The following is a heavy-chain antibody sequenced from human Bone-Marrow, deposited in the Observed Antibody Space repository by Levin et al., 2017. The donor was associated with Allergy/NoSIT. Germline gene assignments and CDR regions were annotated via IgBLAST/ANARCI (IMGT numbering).Heavy chain of an antibody. V-gene: IGHV5-51*01. CDR1: GYTFITYY. CDR3: ARHYTLDV. J-gene: IGHJ6*02. Sequence: KVSCKGSGYTFITYYIAWVRQMPGKGLEWVGIIYPGDSDTRYSPSFRGQVTISAEKSISTAYLQWDSLKASDTATYYCARHYTLDVWGQGTTVTVSS. CDR2: IYPGDSDT.